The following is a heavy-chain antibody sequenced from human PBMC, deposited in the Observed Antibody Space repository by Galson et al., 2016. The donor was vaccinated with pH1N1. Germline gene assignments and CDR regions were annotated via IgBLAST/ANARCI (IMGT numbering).Heavy chain of an antibody. CDR2: IYLGDSHT. CDR1: GYSLTNYW. Sequence: QSGAEVKKPGESLKISCEGFGYSLTNYWIVWVRQMPGKGLEWMGIIYLGDSHTTYSPSFQGQVTISADKSISTADLERSSLKASDTATYYCASTRPELRYFDWQKPHSFDYWGQGTLVTVSS. V-gene: IGHV5-51*01. J-gene: IGHJ4*02. D-gene: IGHD3-9*01. CDR3: ASTRPELRYFDWQKPHSFDY.